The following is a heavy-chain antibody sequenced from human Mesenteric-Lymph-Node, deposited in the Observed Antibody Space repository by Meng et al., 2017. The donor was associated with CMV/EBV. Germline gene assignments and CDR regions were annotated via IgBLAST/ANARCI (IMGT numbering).Heavy chain of an antibody. CDR2: IRDSGSEI. D-gene: IGHD2-2*02. CDR1: GFTFRNYA. CDR3: ATCRTSCYRGGWFDP. Sequence: GESLKISCAASGFTFRNYAMSWVRQAPGKGLEWVSSIRDSGSEIYYADSVKGRFTISRDNSKNTLYLQMNSLRAEDTAVYYCATCRTSCYRGGWFDPWGQGTLVTVSS. J-gene: IGHJ5*02. V-gene: IGHV3-23*01.